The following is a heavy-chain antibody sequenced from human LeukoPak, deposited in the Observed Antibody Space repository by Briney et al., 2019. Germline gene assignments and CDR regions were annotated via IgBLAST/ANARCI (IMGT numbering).Heavy chain of an antibody. CDR2: IKQDGSET. D-gene: IGHD1-26*01. J-gene: IGHJ3*02. V-gene: IGHV3-7*01. Sequence: GGSLRLSCAASGFPFRSYWMTWVRHYPGKGLEWVANIKQDGSETYYADSVKGRFTISRDNAKRSLYLQMNSLRAEDTAVYYCARDGELGSPADAFDIWGQGTMVTVSS. CDR3: ARDGELGSPADAFDI. CDR1: GFPFRSYW.